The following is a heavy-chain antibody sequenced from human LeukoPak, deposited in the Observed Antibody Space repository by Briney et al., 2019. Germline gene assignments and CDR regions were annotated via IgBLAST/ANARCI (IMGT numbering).Heavy chain of an antibody. CDR2: ISSSTATI. J-gene: IGHJ5*02. CDR3: ASADPRVDP. V-gene: IGHV3-48*04. Sequence: GGSLRLSCAASGFIFSDYSMSWVRQAPGKGLEWVSYISSSTATIYYTDSVKGRFTISRDNAKNSLYLQMNSLRAEDTAVYYCASADPRVDPWGQGTLVTVSS. CDR1: GFIFSDYS.